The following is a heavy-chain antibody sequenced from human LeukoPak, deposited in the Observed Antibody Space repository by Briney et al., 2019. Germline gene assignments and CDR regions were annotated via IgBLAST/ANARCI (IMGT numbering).Heavy chain of an antibody. CDR3: GVVVPAIPYYYYMDV. CDR1: GGTFSSYA. Sequence: GASVKLCCKASGGTFSSYAISRGRQAPGQGLEWMGGIIPIFGTANYAQKLQGRVTTTTDESTSTAYMELSSMRSEDTAVYYCGVVVPAIPYYYYMDVWGKGTTVTVSS. D-gene: IGHD2-21*02. V-gene: IGHV1-69*05. CDR2: IIPIFGTA. J-gene: IGHJ6*03.